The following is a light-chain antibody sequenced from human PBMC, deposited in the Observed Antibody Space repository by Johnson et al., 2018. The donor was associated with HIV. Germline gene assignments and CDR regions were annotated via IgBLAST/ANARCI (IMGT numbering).Light chain of an antibody. CDR3: GTWDSSLSAGV. CDR2: DNN. J-gene: IGLJ1*01. CDR1: SSNIGNNY. V-gene: IGLV1-51*01. Sequence: VLPQPPSVSAAPGQTVTISCSGSSSNIGNNYVSWYQQLPGTAPKLLIYDNNKRPSGIPDRFSGSKSGTSATLGITGLQTGDEADYYCGTWDSSLSAGVFGTGTKVTVL.